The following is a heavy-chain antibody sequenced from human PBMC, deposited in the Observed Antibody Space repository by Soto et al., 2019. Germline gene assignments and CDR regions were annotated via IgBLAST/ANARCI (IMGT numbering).Heavy chain of an antibody. V-gene: IGHV4-39*01. CDR3: ARRHLTSPPV. CDR1: GGSISSTGYY. CDR2: IYDSGNT. D-gene: IGHD2-2*01. Sequence: PSETLSLTCTVSGGSISSTGYYWGWFRQPPGKGLEWIGSIYDSGNTYRNPSLMSRVTVSVDTSKNQFSLKLTSVTAADTAMYYCARRHLTSPPVWGRGTTVTVSS. J-gene: IGHJ6*02.